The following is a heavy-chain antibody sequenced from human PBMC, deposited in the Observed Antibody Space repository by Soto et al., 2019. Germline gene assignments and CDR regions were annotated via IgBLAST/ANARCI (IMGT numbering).Heavy chain of an antibody. V-gene: IGHV1-69*02. CDR2: IIPILGIA. J-gene: IGHJ4*02. CDR1: GGTFSSYT. CDR3: ARTGTAALDY. D-gene: IGHD6-13*01. Sequence: QVQLVQSGAEVKKPGSSVKVSCKASGGTFSSYTISWVRQAPGQGLEWLGRIIPILGIANYPQKFQGRVTITADKSTSTAYMEVTSPSSEDTAVYYCARTGTAALDYWGQGTLVTVSS.